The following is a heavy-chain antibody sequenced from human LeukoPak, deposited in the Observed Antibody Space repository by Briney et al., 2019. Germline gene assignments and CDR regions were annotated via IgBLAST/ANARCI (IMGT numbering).Heavy chain of an antibody. V-gene: IGHV4-61*08. D-gene: IGHD5-24*01. CDR2: IYHSGST. J-gene: IGHJ6*03. CDR3: AGKDGYNYYYYYMDV. CDR1: GGSISSGGYY. Sequence: SETLSLTCTVSGGSISSGGYYWSWIRQPPGKGLEWIGYIYHSGSTNYNPSLKSRVTISVDTSKNQFSLKLSTVTAADTAVYYCAGKDGYNYYYYYMDVWGKGTTVTVSS.